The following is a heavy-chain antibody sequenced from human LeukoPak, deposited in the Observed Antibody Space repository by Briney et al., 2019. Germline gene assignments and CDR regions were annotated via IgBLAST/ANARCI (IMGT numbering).Heavy chain of an antibody. V-gene: IGHV1-18*01. D-gene: IGHD6-13*01. Sequence: ASVKVSCKASGYTFNTYGITWVRQAPGQGLEWMGWISAYNGNTNYAQKLQGRVTMTTDTSTNTAYMELRSLRSDDTAVYYCARSLPLIAAAGPTNNWFDPWGQGTLVTVSS. CDR3: ARSLPLIAAAGPTNNWFDP. CDR2: ISAYNGNT. CDR1: GYTFNTYG. J-gene: IGHJ5*02.